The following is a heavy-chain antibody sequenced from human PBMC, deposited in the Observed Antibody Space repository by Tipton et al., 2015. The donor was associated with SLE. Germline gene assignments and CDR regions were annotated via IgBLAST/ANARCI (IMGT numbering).Heavy chain of an antibody. CDR1: GFTFSSYE. V-gene: IGHV3-48*03. J-gene: IGHJ5*02. Sequence: GSLRLSCAASGFTFSSYEMNWVRQAPGKGLEWVSYISSSGSTIYYADSVKGRFTISRDNAKNSLYLQMNSLRAADTAVYYCAKDVVGYYGGNGWFDPWGQGTLVTVSS. D-gene: IGHD4-23*01. CDR3: AKDVVGYYGGNGWFDP. CDR2: ISSSGSTI.